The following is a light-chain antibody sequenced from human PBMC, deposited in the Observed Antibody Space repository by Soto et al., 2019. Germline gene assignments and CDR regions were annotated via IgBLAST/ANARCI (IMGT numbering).Light chain of an antibody. CDR2: GAS. CDR3: QQYGSSPRT. V-gene: IGKV3-20*01. Sequence: EIVLTQSPGTLSLSPGERATLSCGASQSVSSSYLAWYQQKPGQAPWLLIYGASSRATGIPDRFSGSGSGTDFTLTISRLEPEDFAVYYCQQYGSSPRTFGQGTKVEI. CDR1: QSVSSSY. J-gene: IGKJ1*01.